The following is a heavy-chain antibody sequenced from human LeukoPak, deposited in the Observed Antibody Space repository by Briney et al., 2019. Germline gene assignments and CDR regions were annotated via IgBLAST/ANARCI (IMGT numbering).Heavy chain of an antibody. CDR3: AKGRSQYTRNNPDY. D-gene: IGHD6-6*01. CDR2: ISNSGGAT. V-gene: IGHV3-23*01. Sequence: GGSLRLSCAASEFTFSSYAMNWVRQAPGKGLEWVSVISNSGGATYYADSVKGRFTISRDNSKNTLYLQMNSLRAEDTALYFRAKGRSQYTRNNPDYWGQGTLVTVSS. J-gene: IGHJ4*02. CDR1: EFTFSSYA.